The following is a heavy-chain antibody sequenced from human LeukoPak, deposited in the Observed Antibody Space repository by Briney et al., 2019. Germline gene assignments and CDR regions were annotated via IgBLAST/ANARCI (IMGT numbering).Heavy chain of an antibody. Sequence: GASVKVSCKASGDTFIPYTFSWVRQAPGQGLEWMGGIIPIFGTANYAQKFQGRVTITTDESTSTAYMELSSLRSEDTAVYYCARGEIPTYSGSFLDYWGQGTLVTVSS. CDR1: GDTFIPYT. J-gene: IGHJ4*02. CDR3: ARGEIPTYSGSFLDY. D-gene: IGHD1-26*01. CDR2: IIPIFGTA. V-gene: IGHV1-69*05.